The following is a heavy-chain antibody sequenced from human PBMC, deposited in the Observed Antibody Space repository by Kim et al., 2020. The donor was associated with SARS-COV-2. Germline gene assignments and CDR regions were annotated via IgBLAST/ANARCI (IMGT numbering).Heavy chain of an antibody. D-gene: IGHD5-18*01. CDR1: GFTFSSYW. CDR3: ARELFIGIPPNYYYYGMDV. J-gene: IGHJ6*02. Sequence: GGSLRLSCAASGFTFSSYWMSWVRQAPGKGLEWVANIKQDGSEKYYVDSVKGRFTISRDNAKNSLYLQMNSLRAEDTAVYYCARELFIGIPPNYYYYGMDVWGQGTTVTVSS. V-gene: IGHV3-7*03. CDR2: IKQDGSEK.